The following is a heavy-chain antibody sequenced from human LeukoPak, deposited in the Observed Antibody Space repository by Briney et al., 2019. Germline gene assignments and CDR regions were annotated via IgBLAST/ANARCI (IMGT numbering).Heavy chain of an antibody. Sequence: SQTLSLTCTVSGGSISSGSYYWSWIRQPAGKGLEWIGRIYTSGSTNYNPSLKSRVTISVDTSKNQFPLKLSSVTAADTAVYYCARVPSYDFWSGYSYYYYMDVWGKGTTVTVSS. D-gene: IGHD3-3*01. V-gene: IGHV4-61*02. CDR2: IYTSGST. J-gene: IGHJ6*03. CDR3: ARVPSYDFWSGYSYYYYMDV. CDR1: GGSISSGSYY.